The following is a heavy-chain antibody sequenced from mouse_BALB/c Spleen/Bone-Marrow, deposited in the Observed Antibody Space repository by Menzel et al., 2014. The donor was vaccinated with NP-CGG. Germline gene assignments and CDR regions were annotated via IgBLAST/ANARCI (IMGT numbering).Heavy chain of an antibody. D-gene: IGHD2-1*01. Sequence: QVHVKQSGAELVKPGASVKLSCKASGYTFTSYYMYWVKQRPGQGLEWIGEINPSNGGTNFNEKFKSKATLTVDKSSSTAYMQFSSLTSEDSAVYYCTRYGNYYFDYWGQGTTLTVSS. CDR2: INPSNGGT. CDR1: GYTFTSYY. J-gene: IGHJ2*01. CDR3: TRYGNYYFDY. V-gene: IGHV1S81*02.